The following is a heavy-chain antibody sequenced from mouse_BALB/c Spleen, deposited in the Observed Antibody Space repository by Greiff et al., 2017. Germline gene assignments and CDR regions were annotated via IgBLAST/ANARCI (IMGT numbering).Heavy chain of an antibody. CDR3: TRRRFWGTTVVATDYFDY. CDR2: INPSNGGT. Sequence: QVHVKQSGAELVKPGASVKLSCKASGYTFTSYYMYWVKQRPGQGLEWIGEINPSNGGTNFNEKFKSKATLTVDKSSSTAYMQLSSLTSEDSAVYYCTRRRFWGTTVVATDYFDYWGQGTTLTVSS. D-gene: IGHD1-1*01. V-gene: IGHV1S81*02. J-gene: IGHJ2*01. CDR1: GYTFTSYY.